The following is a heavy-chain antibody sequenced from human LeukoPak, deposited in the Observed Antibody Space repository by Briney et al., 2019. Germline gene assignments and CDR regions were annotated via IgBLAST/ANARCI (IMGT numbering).Heavy chain of an antibody. V-gene: IGHV4-34*01. CDR2: INHSGST. J-gene: IGHJ6*02. D-gene: IGHD6-6*01. CDR1: GGSFSGYY. Sequence: PSETLSLTCAVYGGSFSGYYWSWIRQPPGKGLEWIGEINHSGSTNYNPSLKSRVTISVDTSKNQFSLKLSSVTAADTAVYYCARVHSSSYYYYYGMDVWGQGTTVTVSS. CDR3: ARVHSSSYYYYYGMDV.